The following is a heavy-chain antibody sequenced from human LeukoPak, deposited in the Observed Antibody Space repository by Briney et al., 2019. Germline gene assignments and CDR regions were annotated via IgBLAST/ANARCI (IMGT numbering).Heavy chain of an antibody. V-gene: IGHV4-59*01. CDR1: GDSISSYY. J-gene: IGHJ5*02. Sequence: SETLSLTCTVSGDSISSYYWSWIRQPPGKGLEWIGYIYYSGSTNYNPSLKSRVTISVDTSKNQFSLKLSSVTAADTAVYYCARAPLTYGSGSYGFDPWGQGTLVTVSS. CDR2: IYYSGST. D-gene: IGHD3-10*01. CDR3: ARAPLTYGSGSYGFDP.